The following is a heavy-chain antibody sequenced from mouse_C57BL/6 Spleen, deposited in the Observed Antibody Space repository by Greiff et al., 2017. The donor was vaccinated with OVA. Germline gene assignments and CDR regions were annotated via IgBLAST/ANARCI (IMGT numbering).Heavy chain of an antibody. Sequence: EVKLVESGGGLVQPGGSLSLSCAASGFTFTDYYMRWVRQPPGKALEWLGFIRNKANGYTTEYSASVKGRFTISRDNSQSILYLQMNALRAEDSATYYCARGVTTVVARYFDVWGTGTTVTVAS. CDR2: IRNKANGYTT. J-gene: IGHJ1*03. D-gene: IGHD1-1*01. V-gene: IGHV7-3*01. CDR1: GFTFTDYY. CDR3: ARGVTTVVARYFDV.